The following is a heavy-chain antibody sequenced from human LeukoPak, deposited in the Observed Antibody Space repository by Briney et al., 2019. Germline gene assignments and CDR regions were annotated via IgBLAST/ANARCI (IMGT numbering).Heavy chain of an antibody. CDR1: GGSISSSSYY. Sequence: SETLSLTCTVSGGSISSSSYYWGWIRQPPGKGLEWIGSIYYSGSTYYNPSLKSRVTISVDTSKNQFSLKLNSVTAADTAVYYCARDRVVRGVIGAYNWFDPWGQGTLVTVSS. CDR2: IYYSGST. D-gene: IGHD3-10*01. V-gene: IGHV4-39*07. CDR3: ARDRVVRGVIGAYNWFDP. J-gene: IGHJ5*02.